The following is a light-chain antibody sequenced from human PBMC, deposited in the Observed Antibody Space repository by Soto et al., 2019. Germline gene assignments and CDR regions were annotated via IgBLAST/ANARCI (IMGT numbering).Light chain of an antibody. CDR1: QSVSNNY. CDR2: GAS. V-gene: IGKV3-20*01. CDR3: QYYYESSP. Sequence: EIVLTQSPGTLSLSPGERAILSCRASQSVSNNYLAWYQQKPGQAPRLLIYGASSRATGIPDRFSGSGSGTDFTLTISRLEPEDFAVYYCQYYYESSPFGRGTKVDIK. J-gene: IGKJ4*01.